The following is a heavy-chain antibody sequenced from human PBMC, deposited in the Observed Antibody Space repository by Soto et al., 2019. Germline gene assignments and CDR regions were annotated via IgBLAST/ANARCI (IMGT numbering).Heavy chain of an antibody. CDR1: GYTFTSYD. D-gene: IGHD3-16*01. CDR3: ARRYYDYAYYYYGMDV. J-gene: IGHJ6*02. CDR2: MNPNSGNT. V-gene: IGHV1-8*01. Sequence: ASVKVSCKASGYTFTSYDINWVRQATGQGLEWMGWMNPNSGNTGYAQKFQGRVTMTRNTSISTAYMELSSLRSEDTAVYYCARRYYDYAYYYYGMDVWGQGTTVTVS.